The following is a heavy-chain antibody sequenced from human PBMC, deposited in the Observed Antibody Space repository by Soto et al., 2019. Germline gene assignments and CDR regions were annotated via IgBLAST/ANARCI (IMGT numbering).Heavy chain of an antibody. J-gene: IGHJ3*02. CDR1: GYTLTELS. CDR3: ALVYSSGWYNAFDI. Sequence: GASVKVSCKVSGYTLTELSMHWVRQAPGKGLEWMGGFDPEDGETIYAQKLQGRVTMTTDTSTSTAYMELRSLRSDDTVVYYCALVYSSGWYNAFDIWGQGTMVTVSS. CDR2: FDPEDGET. D-gene: IGHD6-19*01. V-gene: IGHV1-24*01.